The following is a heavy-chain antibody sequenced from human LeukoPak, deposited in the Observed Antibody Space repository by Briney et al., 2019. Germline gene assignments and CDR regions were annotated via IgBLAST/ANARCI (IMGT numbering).Heavy chain of an antibody. CDR2: IRSKANNYAT. D-gene: IGHD3-22*01. Sequence: PGRSLKLSCAASGFTFSDFAMHWVRQASGKGLEWVGRIRSKANNYATEYAASVKGRFTISRDDSKNTAYLQMNSLKTEDTAVYYCTTRNYYDTSGYPQDYFDHWGQGTLVTVPS. CDR3: TTRNYYDTSGYPQDYFDH. J-gene: IGHJ4*02. CDR1: GFTFSDFA. V-gene: IGHV3-73*01.